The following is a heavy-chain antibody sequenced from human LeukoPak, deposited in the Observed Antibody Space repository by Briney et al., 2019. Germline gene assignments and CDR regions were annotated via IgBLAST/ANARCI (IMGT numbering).Heavy chain of an antibody. D-gene: IGHD6-6*01. V-gene: IGHV3-74*01. J-gene: IGHJ4*02. CDR1: GLTFSSYW. CDR3: ASTTSSSVFDY. Sequence: GGSLRLSCAASGLTFSSYWMHCVRQAPGKGLVWVSRINSDGSSTSYADSVKGRFTISRDNAKNTLYLQMNSLRAEDTAVYYCASTTSSSVFDYWGPGTLVTVSS. CDR2: INSDGSST.